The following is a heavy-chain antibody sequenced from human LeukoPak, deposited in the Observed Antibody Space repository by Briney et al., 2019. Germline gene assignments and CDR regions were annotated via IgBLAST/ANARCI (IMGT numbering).Heavy chain of an antibody. CDR3: ATTSQGAFDI. CDR1: GFTFSSYS. V-gene: IGHV3-21*04. CDR2: ISSSSSYI. Sequence: GGSLRLSCAASGFTFSSYSMNWVRQAPGKGLGWVSSISSSSSYIYYADSVKGRFTISRDNAKNSLYLQMNSLRAEDMALYYCATTSQGAFDIWGQGTMVTVSS. J-gene: IGHJ3*02. D-gene: IGHD1-1*01.